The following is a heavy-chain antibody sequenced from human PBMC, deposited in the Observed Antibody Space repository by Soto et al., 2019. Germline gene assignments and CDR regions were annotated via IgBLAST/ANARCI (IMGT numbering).Heavy chain of an antibody. CDR3: ARGGRSSSWYHYFDY. D-gene: IGHD6-13*01. V-gene: IGHV1-69*01. CDR1: GFTFSSYA. Sequence: VQLVESGGGLVQPGGSLRLSCSASGFTFSSYAISWVRQAPGQGLEWMGGIIPIFGTANYAQKFQGRVTITADESTSTAYMELSSLRSEDTAVYYCARGGRSSSWYHYFDYWGQGTLVTVSS. J-gene: IGHJ4*02. CDR2: IIPIFGTA.